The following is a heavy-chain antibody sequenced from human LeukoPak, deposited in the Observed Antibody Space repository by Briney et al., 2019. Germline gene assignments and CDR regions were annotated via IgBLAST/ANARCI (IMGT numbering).Heavy chain of an antibody. CDR1: GYTLTELS. CDR3: ATAGGSGQNYYFDY. Sequence: GASVKVSCKVSGYTLTELSMHWVRQAPGKGLEWMGGFDPEDGETIYAQKFQGRVTMTEDTSTDTAYMELSSLRSEDTAVYYCATAGGSGQNYYFDYWGQGTLVTVPS. CDR2: FDPEDGET. J-gene: IGHJ4*02. D-gene: IGHD3-10*01. V-gene: IGHV1-24*01.